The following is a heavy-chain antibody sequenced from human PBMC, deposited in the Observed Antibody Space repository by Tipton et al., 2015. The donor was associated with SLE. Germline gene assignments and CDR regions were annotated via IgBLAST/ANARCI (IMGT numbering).Heavy chain of an antibody. CDR3: ARTVGSHRNYYFDY. CDR1: GGSISNYY. D-gene: IGHD1-26*01. J-gene: IGHJ4*02. Sequence: LRLSCTVSGGSISNYYWSWIRPPPGKGLECIGYIYYSGSGNYNPSLKSRVTMSIDTSKNQFSMKLSSVTAADTAVYYCARTVGSHRNYYFDYWGQGTLVTVSP. V-gene: IGHV4-59*01. CDR2: IYYSGSG.